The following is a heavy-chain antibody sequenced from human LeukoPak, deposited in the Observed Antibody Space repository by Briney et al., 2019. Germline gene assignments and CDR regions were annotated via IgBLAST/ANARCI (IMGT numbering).Heavy chain of an antibody. V-gene: IGHV3-30*04. CDR3: ARDVGSGSYWGTFDY. J-gene: IGHJ4*02. CDR1: GFTFSSYA. D-gene: IGHD1-26*01. Sequence: PGGSLRLSCAASGFTFSSYAMHWVRQAPGKGLEWVAVISYDGSNKYYADSVKGRFTISRDNSKNTLYLQMNSLRAEDTAVYYCARDVGSGSYWGTFDYWGQGTLVTVSP. CDR2: ISYDGSNK.